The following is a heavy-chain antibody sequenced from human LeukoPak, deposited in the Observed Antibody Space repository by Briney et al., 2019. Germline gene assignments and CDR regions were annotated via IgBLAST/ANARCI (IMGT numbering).Heavy chain of an antibody. Sequence: ASVKVSCKASGGTFSSYAISWVRQAPGQGLEWMGGIIPIFGTANYAQKFQGRVTITADKSTSTAYMELSSLRSEDTAVYYCARDRITMVRGVIIGGDVDYWGQGNLVTVCS. CDR2: IIPIFGTA. J-gene: IGHJ4*02. D-gene: IGHD3-10*01. V-gene: IGHV1-69*06. CDR1: GGTFSSYA. CDR3: ARDRITMVRGVIIGGDVDY.